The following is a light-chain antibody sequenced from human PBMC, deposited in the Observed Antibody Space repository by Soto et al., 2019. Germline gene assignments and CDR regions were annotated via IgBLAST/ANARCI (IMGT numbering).Light chain of an antibody. V-gene: IGKV1-12*01. Sequence: DVQMTQSPSSVSASVGDSVTITCRASEGISSWLAWYQQKPGKAPELLIYAASSLQSGVPSRFSGSGSGTDFTLTINSLQPEDFATYYCQQTNTVPRTFGQGTKLEIE. CDR3: QQTNTVPRT. J-gene: IGKJ1*01. CDR1: EGISSW. CDR2: AAS.